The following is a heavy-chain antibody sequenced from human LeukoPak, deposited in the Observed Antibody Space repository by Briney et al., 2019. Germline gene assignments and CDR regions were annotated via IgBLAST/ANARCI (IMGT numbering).Heavy chain of an antibody. CDR2: ISAYNGNP. D-gene: IGHD3-16*01. Sequence: ASVKVSCKASGYTFTSYGISWVRQAPGQGLEWMGWISAYNGNPNYAQRLQGRVTMTTDTSTTTAYMELRSLTSDDTAVYYCARATGTWGHDGFDVWGQGTMVTVSS. V-gene: IGHV1-18*01. CDR1: GYTFTSYG. CDR3: ARATGTWGHDGFDV. J-gene: IGHJ3*01.